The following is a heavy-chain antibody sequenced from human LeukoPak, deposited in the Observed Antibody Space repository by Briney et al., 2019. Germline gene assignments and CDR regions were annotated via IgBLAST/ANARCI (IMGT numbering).Heavy chain of an antibody. CDR3: ARSRYYGDSDY. Sequence: SENLSLTCAVYGGSFSGYYWSWIRQPPGKGLEWIGYIYYSGSSSYNPSLKSRVTISVDTSKNQFSLKLSSVTAADTAVYYCARSRYYGDSDYWGQGTLVTVSS. J-gene: IGHJ4*02. CDR2: IYYSGSS. CDR1: GGSFSGYY. D-gene: IGHD3-22*01. V-gene: IGHV4-59*01.